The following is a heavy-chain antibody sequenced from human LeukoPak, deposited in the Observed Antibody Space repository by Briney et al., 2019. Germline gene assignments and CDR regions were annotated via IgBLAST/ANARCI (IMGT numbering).Heavy chain of an antibody. Sequence: GGSLRLSCAPSGFTFSIYAMSSVRQAPGKGLEWVSAISGSGGSTYYAHPVKGRFTISRDNSKNTLYLQMNSLRAEDTAVYYCAKDPMVRGVGPFDYWGQGTLVTVSS. J-gene: IGHJ4*02. V-gene: IGHV3-23*01. CDR2: ISGSGGST. D-gene: IGHD3-10*01. CDR1: GFTFSIYA. CDR3: AKDPMVRGVGPFDY.